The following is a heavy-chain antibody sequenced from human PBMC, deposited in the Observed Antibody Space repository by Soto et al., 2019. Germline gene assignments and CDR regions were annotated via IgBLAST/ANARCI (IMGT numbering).Heavy chain of an antibody. V-gene: IGHV5-51*01. CDR1: GYKFSNDW. D-gene: IGHD2-15*01. CDR3: ARLMVVAAPAGWFDP. J-gene: IGHJ5*02. CDR2: IYPADSDS. Sequence: PCLPQKISGMASGYKFSNDWIVWVRQMPGEGLEWMGVIYPADSDSIYNPSFEGHVTISVDKSISTAYLQWSSLKASDTAMYYCARLMVVAAPAGWFDPWGQGTLVTVSS.